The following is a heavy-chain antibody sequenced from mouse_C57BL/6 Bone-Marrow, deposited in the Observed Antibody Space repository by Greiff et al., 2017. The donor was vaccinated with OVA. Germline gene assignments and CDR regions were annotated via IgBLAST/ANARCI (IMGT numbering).Heavy chain of an antibody. J-gene: IGHJ1*03. D-gene: IGHD6-2*01. CDR1: YFAFMACA. Sequence: LQQSGPELVRPGSSVKLSCKASYFAFMACAMDWVKQRPGQGLEWIGSINTNSGATVYSQNFKGKATLTVDTSSSTAYMELSSLTSEDSAVYYCARGTLVGTDCDLDDWGKGTTVTVSS. V-gene: IGHV1-49*01. CDR2: INTNSGAT. CDR3: ARGTLVGTDCDLDD.